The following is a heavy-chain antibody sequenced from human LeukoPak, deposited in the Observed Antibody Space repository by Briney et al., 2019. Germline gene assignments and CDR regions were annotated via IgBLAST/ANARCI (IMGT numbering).Heavy chain of an antibody. CDR3: ARGRRNTAMVYFFDY. V-gene: IGHV3-30-3*01. J-gene: IGHJ4*02. D-gene: IGHD5-18*01. Sequence: GGSLRLSCAASGFTFSSYSMHWVRQAPGKGLEWVAVISYDAIHKYYADSVKGRFTISRDNSKNTLYLQINSLRAEDTAVYFCARGRRNTAMVYFFDYWGQGTLVTVSS. CDR1: GFTFSSYS. CDR2: ISYDAIHK.